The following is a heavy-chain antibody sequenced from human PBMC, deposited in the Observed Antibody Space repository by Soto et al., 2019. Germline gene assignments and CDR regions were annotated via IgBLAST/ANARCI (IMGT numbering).Heavy chain of an antibody. CDR3: ASPIYYDFWSGDYYGMDV. D-gene: IGHD3-3*01. V-gene: IGHV4-59*08. Sequence: SETLSLTCTVSGGSISSYYWSWIRQPPGKGLEWIGYIYYSGSTDYNPSLKSRVTISVDTSKNQFSLKLSSVTAADTAVYYCASPIYYDFWSGDYYGMDVWGQGTTVTVSS. CDR2: IYYSGST. J-gene: IGHJ6*02. CDR1: GGSISSYY.